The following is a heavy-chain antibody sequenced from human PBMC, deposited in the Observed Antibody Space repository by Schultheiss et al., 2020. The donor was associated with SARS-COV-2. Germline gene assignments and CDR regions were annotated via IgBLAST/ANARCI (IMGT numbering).Heavy chain of an antibody. V-gene: IGHV4-59*11. J-gene: IGHJ2*01. CDR2: VNDYGMT. D-gene: IGHD5-18*01. CDR3: ARAGYTAVPRYWNFDL. Sequence: SETLSLTCTVSRGSMETQYWSWIRQPPGKGLEWLGYVNDYGMTNYNPSLKSRITISQDKSRSQFSLKLTSLTAADTAVYFCARAGYTAVPRYWNFDLWGRGTLVTVSS. CDR1: RGSMETQY.